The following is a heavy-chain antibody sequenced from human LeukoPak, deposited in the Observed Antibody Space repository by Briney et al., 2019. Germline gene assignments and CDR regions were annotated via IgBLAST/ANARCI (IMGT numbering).Heavy chain of an antibody. J-gene: IGHJ5*02. Sequence: SETLSLTCTVSGGSISSYYWSWIRQPPGKGLEWIGYIYYSGSTNYHPSLKRRATISVTTSKNQFSLKLSSVTAADTAVYYCARANDIWSGYYNLGVATSSSWFDPWGQGTLVTVSS. CDR1: GGSISSYY. CDR3: ARANDIWSGYYNLGVATSSSWFDP. D-gene: IGHD3-3*01. V-gene: IGHV4-59*01. CDR2: IYYSGST.